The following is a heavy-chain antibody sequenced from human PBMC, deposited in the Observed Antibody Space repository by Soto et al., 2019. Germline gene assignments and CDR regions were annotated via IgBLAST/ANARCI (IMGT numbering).Heavy chain of an antibody. CDR3: ARGYSSGRPFDY. Sequence: SEALSLTCTVSGDSITSSSYYWGWIRQPPGKGLEWIGSMYQSGSTFYNPSLKSRVTISVDTSKKQVSLKLSSVTAADTAVYYCARGYSSGRPFDYWGQGSLVTVSS. D-gene: IGHD6-19*01. V-gene: IGHV4-39*01. CDR1: GDSITSSSYY. CDR2: MYQSGST. J-gene: IGHJ4*02.